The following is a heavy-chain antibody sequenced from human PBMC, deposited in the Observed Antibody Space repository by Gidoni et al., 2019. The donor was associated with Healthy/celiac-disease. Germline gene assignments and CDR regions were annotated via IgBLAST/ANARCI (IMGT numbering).Heavy chain of an antibody. V-gene: IGHV3-21*01. CDR3: ARDGPYSSSRGGSYFDY. CDR1: GFTFSSYS. CDR2: ISSSSSYI. D-gene: IGHD6-13*01. Sequence: EVQRVESGGGLVKPGGSLRPSWAASGFTFSSYSMNWVRQAPGKGLEWGSSISSSSSYIYYANSVKGRFTITRDNAKNSLYLQMNSLRAEDTAVYYCARDGPYSSSRGGSYFDYWGQGTLVTVSS. J-gene: IGHJ4*02.